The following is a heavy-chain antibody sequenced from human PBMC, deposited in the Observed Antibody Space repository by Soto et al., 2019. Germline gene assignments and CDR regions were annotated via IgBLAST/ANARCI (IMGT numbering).Heavy chain of an antibody. Sequence: EVQLLESGGGLVQPGGSLRLSCAASGFTFSSYAMSWVRQASGKGLEWVSAISGSGGSTYYADSVKGRFTISRDNSKNTLYLQMNSLRAQDTAVYYCAKDGYCTNGVCYDNWFDPWGQGTLVTVSS. CDR1: GFTFSSYA. CDR2: ISGSGGST. V-gene: IGHV3-23*01. CDR3: AKDGYCTNGVCYDNWFDP. D-gene: IGHD2-8*01. J-gene: IGHJ5*02.